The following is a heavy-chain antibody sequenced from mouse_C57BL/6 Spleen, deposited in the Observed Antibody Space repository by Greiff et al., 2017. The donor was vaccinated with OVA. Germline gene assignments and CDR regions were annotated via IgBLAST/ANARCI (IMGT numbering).Heavy chain of an antibody. V-gene: IGHV5-12*01. Sequence: DVMLVESGGGLVQPGGSLKLSCAASGFTFSDYYMYWVRQTPEKRLEWVAYISNGGGSTYYPDTVKGRFTISRDNAKNTLYLQMSRLKSEDTAMYYCARPVYYGSSRGDAMDYWGQGTSVTVSS. J-gene: IGHJ4*01. CDR3: ARPVYYGSSRGDAMDY. CDR1: GFTFSDYY. D-gene: IGHD1-1*01. CDR2: ISNGGGST.